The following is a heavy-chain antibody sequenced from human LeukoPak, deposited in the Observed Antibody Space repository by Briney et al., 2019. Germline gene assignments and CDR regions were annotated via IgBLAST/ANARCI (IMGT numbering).Heavy chain of an antibody. J-gene: IGHJ3*02. D-gene: IGHD3-22*01. CDR3: ARRLKGSFYYDTSGQVRRGDAFDI. CDR2: IYYSGST. V-gene: IGHV4-59*12. CDR1: GGSISTYY. Sequence: SETLSLTCTVSGGSISTYYLSWIRQPPGKGLEWIGYIYYSGSTNYNPSLKSRVTISVDTSKNQFSLKLSSVTAADTAVYYCARRLKGSFYYDTSGQVRRGDAFDIWGQGTMVTVSS.